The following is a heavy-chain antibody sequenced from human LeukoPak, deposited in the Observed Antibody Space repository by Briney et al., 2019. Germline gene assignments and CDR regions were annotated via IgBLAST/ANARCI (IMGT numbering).Heavy chain of an antibody. J-gene: IGHJ4*02. Sequence: PGGSLRLSCAASGFTFSSYSMNWVRQAPGKGLEWVSYISSSSSTIYYADSVKGRFTISRGNAKNSLYLQMNSLRAEDTAVYYCAGTYYDFWSGYSDYWGQGTLVTVSS. CDR1: GFTFSSYS. CDR2: ISSSSSTI. CDR3: AGTYYDFWSGYSDY. V-gene: IGHV3-48*01. D-gene: IGHD3-3*01.